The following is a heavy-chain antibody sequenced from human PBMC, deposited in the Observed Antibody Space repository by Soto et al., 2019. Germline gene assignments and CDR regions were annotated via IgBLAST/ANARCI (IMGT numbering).Heavy chain of an antibody. Sequence: QVQLVESGGGVVQPGRSLRLSCAASGFTFSSYGMHWVRQAPGKGLEWVAVIWYDGSNKYYADSVKGRFTISRDNSKNTPYLQMNSLRAEDTAVYYSAREGGMDVWGQGTTVTVSS. J-gene: IGHJ6*02. CDR1: GFTFSSYG. CDR3: AREGGMDV. CDR2: IWYDGSNK. V-gene: IGHV3-33*01.